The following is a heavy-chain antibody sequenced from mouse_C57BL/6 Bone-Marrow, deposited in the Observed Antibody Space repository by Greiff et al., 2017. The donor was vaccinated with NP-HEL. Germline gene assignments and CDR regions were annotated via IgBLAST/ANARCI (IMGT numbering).Heavy chain of an antibody. J-gene: IGHJ4*01. D-gene: IGHD1-1*01. CDR2: IYPSDSET. Sequence: QVQLQQPGAELVRPGSSVKLSCKASGYTFTSYWMDWVKQRPGQGLEWIGNIYPSDSETHYNQKFKDKATLTVDKSSSTAYMQLSSLTSEDSAVYYCARGTTVVEGYAMDYWGQGTSVTVSS. CDR1: GYTFTSYW. CDR3: ARGTTVVEGYAMDY. V-gene: IGHV1-61*01.